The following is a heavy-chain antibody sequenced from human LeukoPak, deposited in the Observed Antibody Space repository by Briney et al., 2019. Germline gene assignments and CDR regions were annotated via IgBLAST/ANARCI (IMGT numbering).Heavy chain of an antibody. CDR3: ARGVPAEDWFDP. V-gene: IGHV4-59*01. J-gene: IGHJ5*02. CDR1: GGSISSYY. Sequence: SETLSFTCTGSGGSISSYYWSWIRQPPGKGLEWIGYIYYSGSTNYNPSLKSRVTISVDTSKNQFSLKLSSVTAADTAVYYCARGVPAEDWFDPWGQGTLVTVSS. D-gene: IGHD2-2*01. CDR2: IYYSGST.